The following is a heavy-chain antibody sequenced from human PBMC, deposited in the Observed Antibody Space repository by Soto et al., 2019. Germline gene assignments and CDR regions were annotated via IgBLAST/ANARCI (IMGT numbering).Heavy chain of an antibody. CDR1: GYTFTSYD. V-gene: IGHV1-8*01. CDR2: MNPNSGNT. CDR3: ARGLGPVIAVAGTFYGMAV. D-gene: IGHD6-19*01. Sequence: QVQLVQSGAEVKKPGASVKVSCKASGYTFTSYDINWVRQATGQGLEWMGWMNPNSGNTGYAQKFQGRVTMTRNTSTGTADKELSSLRSEDTAVYYCARGLGPVIAVAGTFYGMAVWGQGTTVTVSS. J-gene: IGHJ6*02.